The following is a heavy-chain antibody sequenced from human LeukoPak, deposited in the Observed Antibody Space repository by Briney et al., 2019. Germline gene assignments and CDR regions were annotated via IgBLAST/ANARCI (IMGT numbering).Heavy chain of an antibody. CDR2: ITGDGSST. CDR3: ARDTGWYFDL. Sequence: PGGSLRLSCAASGFSFSIYAMNWVRQPPGKGLVWVSRITGDGSSTTYADSVKGRFTISRDNAKNTLYLQMISLRAEDTAVYYCARDTGWYFDLWGRGTLVTVSS. V-gene: IGHV3-74*01. CDR1: GFSFSIYA. D-gene: IGHD4-17*01. J-gene: IGHJ2*01.